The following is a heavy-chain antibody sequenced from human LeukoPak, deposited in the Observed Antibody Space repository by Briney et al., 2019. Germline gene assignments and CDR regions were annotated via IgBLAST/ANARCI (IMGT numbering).Heavy chain of an antibody. CDR2: IRSKANSYAT. J-gene: IGHJ4*02. CDR3: TRRGIAVSYDY. CDR1: GFTFSGSA. D-gene: IGHD6-19*01. Sequence: PGGSLRLSCAASGFTFSGSAMHWVRQASGKGLEWVGRIRSKANSYATAYAASVKGRFTISRDDSKNTAYLQMNSLKTEDTAVYYCTRRGIAVSYDYWGQGTLVTVSS. V-gene: IGHV3-73*01.